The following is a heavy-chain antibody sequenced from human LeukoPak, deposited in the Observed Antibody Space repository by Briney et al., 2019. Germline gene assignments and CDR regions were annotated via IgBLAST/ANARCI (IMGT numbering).Heavy chain of an antibody. V-gene: IGHV3-48*03. CDR2: ISSSGSTI. J-gene: IGHJ4*02. CDR1: GFTFSSYE. D-gene: IGHD6-19*01. CDR3: ARDPIAVAGYYFDY. Sequence: GRSLRLSCAASGFTFSSYEMNWVRQAPGKGLEWVSYISSSGSTIYYADSVKGRFTISRDNAKNSLYLQMNSLRAEDTAVYYCARDPIAVAGYYFDYWGQGTLVTVSS.